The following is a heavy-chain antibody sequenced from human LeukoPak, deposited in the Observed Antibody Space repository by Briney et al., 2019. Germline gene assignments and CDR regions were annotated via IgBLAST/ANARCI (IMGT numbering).Heavy chain of an antibody. CDR3: ARGVFGLGRYYYYMDV. D-gene: IGHD3/OR15-3a*01. CDR2: IWYDGSNK. V-gene: IGHV3-33*01. J-gene: IGHJ6*03. Sequence: GGSLRLSCAASGFTFSSYGIHWVRQAPGKGLEWVAVIWYDGSNKYYADSVKGRFTISRDNSKNTLYPQMNSLRAEDTAVYYCARGVFGLGRYYYYMDVWGKGTTVTVSS. CDR1: GFTFSSYG.